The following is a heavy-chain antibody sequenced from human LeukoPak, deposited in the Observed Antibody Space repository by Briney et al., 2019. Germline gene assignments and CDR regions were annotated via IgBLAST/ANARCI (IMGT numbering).Heavy chain of an antibody. D-gene: IGHD3-3*01. J-gene: IGHJ4*02. CDR1: GFTFSRHG. CDR3: ARDRAWNYFDY. V-gene: IGHV3-30*03. CDR2: ISDDGSRK. Sequence: GGSLRLSCAPSGFTFSRHGMHWVRQAPGKGLEWVAIISDDGSRKYYAHSVEGRFTISRDNSKNTLYLQMDSLRAEDTAVYYCARDRAWNYFDYWGQGTLVTVSS.